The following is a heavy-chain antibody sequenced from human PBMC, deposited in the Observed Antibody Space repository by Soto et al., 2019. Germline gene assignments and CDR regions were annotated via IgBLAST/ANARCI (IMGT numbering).Heavy chain of an antibody. Sequence: QVQLQESGPGLVKPSETLSLTCTVSGGSVSSGSYYWSWIRQPPGKGLEWIGYIYYSGSTNYNPSIKSRGTLSVDTSKYQFSLKLSSVTAADTAVSYCARVPLDVDRAILFDYWGQGTLVTVSS. CDR3: ARVPLDVDRAILFDY. V-gene: IGHV4-61*01. J-gene: IGHJ4*02. CDR1: GGSVSSGSYY. D-gene: IGHD5-18*01. CDR2: IYYSGST.